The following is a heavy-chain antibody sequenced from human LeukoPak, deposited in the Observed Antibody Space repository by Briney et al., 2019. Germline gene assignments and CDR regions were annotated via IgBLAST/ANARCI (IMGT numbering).Heavy chain of an antibody. CDR3: ARDQDYYGSGLDP. CDR1: GGSISSYY. CDR2: IYYSGST. Sequence: SETLSLTCTVSGGSISSYYWSWIRQPPGKGLEWIGYIYYSGSTNYNPSLKSRVTISVDTSKNQFSLKLSSVTAADTAVYYCARDQDYYGSGLDPWGQGTLVTVSS. J-gene: IGHJ5*02. V-gene: IGHV4-59*01. D-gene: IGHD3-10*01.